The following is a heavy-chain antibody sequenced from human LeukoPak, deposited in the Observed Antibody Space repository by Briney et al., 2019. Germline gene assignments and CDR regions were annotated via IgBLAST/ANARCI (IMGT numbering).Heavy chain of an antibody. J-gene: IGHJ5*02. Sequence: GGSLRLSCAASGFTFSSYGMHWVRQAPGKGLEWVAFIRYDGSNKYYADSVKGRFTISRDNSKNTLYLQMNSLRAEDTAVYYCARDRIVVVPAALVFDPWGQGTLVTVSS. V-gene: IGHV3-30*02. CDR2: IRYDGSNK. CDR1: GFTFSSYG. D-gene: IGHD2-2*01. CDR3: ARDRIVVVPAALVFDP.